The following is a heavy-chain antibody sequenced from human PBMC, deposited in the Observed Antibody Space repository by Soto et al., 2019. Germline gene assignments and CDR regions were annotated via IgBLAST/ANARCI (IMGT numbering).Heavy chain of an antibody. CDR2: IYPGDSDT. D-gene: IGHD3-9*01. CDR1: GFSFTTYW. J-gene: IGHJ6*02. Sequence: GESLKISCKGSGFSFTTYWIAWVRQMPGKGLEWMGIIYPGDSDTRYSPSFQGQVTISADKSISTAYLQWSSLKASDTAMYYCAREGYDILTGYYKTYYYYGMDVWGQGTTVTVSS. CDR3: AREGYDILTGYYKTYYYYGMDV. V-gene: IGHV5-51*01.